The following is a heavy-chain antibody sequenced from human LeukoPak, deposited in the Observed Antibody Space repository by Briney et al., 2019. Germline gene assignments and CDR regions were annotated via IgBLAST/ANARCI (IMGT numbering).Heavy chain of an antibody. J-gene: IGHJ4*02. D-gene: IGHD3-22*01. CDR2: INPNSGGT. V-gene: IGHV1-2*02. CDR3: ARATYYYDSSGYYYEGGVDY. CDR1: GYTFIGYY. Sequence: ASVKVSCKASGYTFIGYYMHWVRQAPGQGLEWMGWINPNSGGTNYAQKFQGRVTMTRDTSISTAYMELSRLRPDDTAVYYCARATYYYDSSGYYYEGGVDYWGQGTLVTVSS.